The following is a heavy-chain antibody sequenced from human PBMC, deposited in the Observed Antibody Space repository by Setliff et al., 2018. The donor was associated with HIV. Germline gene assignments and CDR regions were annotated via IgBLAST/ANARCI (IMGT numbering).Heavy chain of an antibody. CDR2: ISAYNGNT. CDR1: GYTFTSYG. V-gene: IGHV1-18*01. CDR3: ARDGVEWELLRQALEY. J-gene: IGHJ4*02. D-gene: IGHD1-26*01. Sequence: ASVKVSCKASGYTFTSYGMSWVRQAPGQGLEWMGWISAYNGNTNYAQKLQGRVTMTTDTSTSTAYMELRSLRSDDTAVYYCARDGVEWELLRQALEYWGQGTLVTVSS.